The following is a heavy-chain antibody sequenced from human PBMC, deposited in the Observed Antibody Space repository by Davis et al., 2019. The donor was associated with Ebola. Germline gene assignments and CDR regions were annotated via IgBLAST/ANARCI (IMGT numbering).Heavy chain of an antibody. CDR2: IRSKAYAGTT. J-gene: IGHJ4*02. CDR1: GFTFGDYA. V-gene: IGHV3-49*03. D-gene: IGHD1-26*01. CDR3: ARESGGGIDY. Sequence: GESLKISCTASGFTFGDYALSWFRQAPGKGLEWVGFIRSKAYAGTTEYAASVKGRFTISRDDSGNIAYLQMNSLKIEDTAVYYCARESGGGIDYWGQGTLVTVSS.